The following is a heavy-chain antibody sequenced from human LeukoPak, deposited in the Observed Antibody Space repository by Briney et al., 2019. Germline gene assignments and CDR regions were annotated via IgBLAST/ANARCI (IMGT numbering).Heavy chain of an antibody. V-gene: IGHV3-48*03. J-gene: IGHJ6*04. CDR3: AELGITTIGGV. CDR1: GFTFSSYE. CDR2: ISSSGSTI. Sequence: PGGSLRLSCAASGFTFSSYEMNWVRQAPGKGLEWVSYISSSGSTIYYADSVKGRFTISRDNAKNSLYLQMNSLRAEDTAVYYCAELGITTIGGVWGKETTVTISS. D-gene: IGHD3-10*02.